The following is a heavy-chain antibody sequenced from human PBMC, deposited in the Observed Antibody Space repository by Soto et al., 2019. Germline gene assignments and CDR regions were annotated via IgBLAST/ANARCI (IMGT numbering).Heavy chain of an antibody. D-gene: IGHD6-25*01. CDR3: AIILAGRGGIAAAAPYYYYYLDV. V-gene: IGHV1-18*01. CDR1: GYTFTSYG. J-gene: IGHJ6*03. Sequence: QVQLVQSGAEVKKPGASVKVSCKASGYTFTSYGISWVRQAPGQGLEWMGWISAYNGNTNYAQKLQGRGTMTTDTSTSTAYMELRSVGYDDAAVYYCAIILAGRGGIAAAAPYYYYYLDVWGKGTTVTVSS. CDR2: ISAYNGNT.